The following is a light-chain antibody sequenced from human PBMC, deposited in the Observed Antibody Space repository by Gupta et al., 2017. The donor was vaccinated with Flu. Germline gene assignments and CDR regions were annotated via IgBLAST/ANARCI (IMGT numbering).Light chain of an antibody. J-gene: IGLJ3*02. Sequence: QSVVTQPPSVSGAPGQRVTISCTGSSSNTGAGYGVHWYQQLPGTAPKLLIYVNNNRPAGVPDRFSGSVSGTSASLAITGLRAEDDADYHCQSYDSSLSGWVFGGGTKLTVL. CDR3: QSYDSSLSGWV. V-gene: IGLV1-40*01. CDR2: VNN. CDR1: SSNTGAGYG.